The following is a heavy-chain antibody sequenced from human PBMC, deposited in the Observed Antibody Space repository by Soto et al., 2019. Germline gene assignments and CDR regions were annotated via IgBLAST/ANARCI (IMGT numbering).Heavy chain of an antibody. CDR3: AATPVNWGAYFDY. CDR2: IYYSGST. Sequence: SETLSLTCTVSGGSISSYYWSWIRQPPGKGLEWIGYIYYSGSTNYNPSLKSRVTISVDTSKNQFSLKLSSVTAADTAVYYCAATPVNWGAYFDYWGQGTLVTVSS. D-gene: IGHD7-27*01. V-gene: IGHV4-59*01. J-gene: IGHJ4*02. CDR1: GGSISSYY.